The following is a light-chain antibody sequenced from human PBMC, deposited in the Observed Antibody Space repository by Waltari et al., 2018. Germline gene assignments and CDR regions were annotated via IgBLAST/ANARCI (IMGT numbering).Light chain of an antibody. CDR3: QHYGSSLMYT. CDR1: QSVRSSY. J-gene: IGKJ2*01. V-gene: IGKV3-20*01. Sequence: EIVLTQSPGTLSFSPGERATLSCRASQSVRSSYLAWYQQKPGQAPRLLIDRASSRATGIPDRFSGSGSGTDFTLTISRLEPEDFAVYYCQHYGSSLMYTFGQGTKLEIK. CDR2: RAS.